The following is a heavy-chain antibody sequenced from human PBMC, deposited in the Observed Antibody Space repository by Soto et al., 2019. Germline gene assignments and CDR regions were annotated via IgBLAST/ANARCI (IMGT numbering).Heavy chain of an antibody. CDR2: ISSSSSTI. CDR3: ARDVTIFGVVIRAFDI. V-gene: IGHV3-48*01. CDR1: GFTFSSYS. J-gene: IGHJ3*02. Sequence: EVQLVESGGGLVQPGGSLRLSCAASGFTFSSYSMNWVRQAPGKGLEWVSYISSSSSTIYYADSVKGRFTISRDNAKNSLYLQMNRLRAEDTAVYYCARDVTIFGVVIRAFDIWGQGTMVTVSS. D-gene: IGHD3-3*01.